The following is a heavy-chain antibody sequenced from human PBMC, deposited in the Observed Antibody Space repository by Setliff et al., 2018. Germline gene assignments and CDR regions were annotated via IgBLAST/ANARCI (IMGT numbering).Heavy chain of an antibody. D-gene: IGHD6-19*01. CDR3: VKSDRDSSGWYPDY. J-gene: IGHJ4*02. CDR2: ISWNSYHI. Sequence: GGSLRLSCAASGFTFSTYSMSWVRQAPGKGLEWVSGISWNSYHIDYAGSVRGRFTISRDNAKNSLYLQMNSLTTEDTAFYYCVKSDRDSSGWYPDYWGQGTLVTVSS. V-gene: IGHV3-20*04. CDR1: GFTFSTYS.